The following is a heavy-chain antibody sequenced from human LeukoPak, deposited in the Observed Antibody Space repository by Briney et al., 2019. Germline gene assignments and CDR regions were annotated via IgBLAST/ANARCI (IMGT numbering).Heavy chain of an antibody. CDR1: GFTFSSYE. J-gene: IGHJ4*02. Sequence: GGSLRLSCAASGFTFSSYEMNWVRQAPGKGLEWVSYISSSGSTIYYADSVKGRFTISRDNAKNSLYLQMNSLRAEDTAVYYCARASGSYWYYFDYWGQGTLVTVSS. D-gene: IGHD1-26*01. CDR3: ARASGSYWYYFDY. CDR2: ISSSGSTI. V-gene: IGHV3-48*03.